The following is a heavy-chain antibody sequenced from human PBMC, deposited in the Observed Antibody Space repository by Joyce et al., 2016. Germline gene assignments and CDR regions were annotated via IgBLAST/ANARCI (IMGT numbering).Heavy chain of an antibody. D-gene: IGHD6-25*01. CDR2: ISYDGIYK. J-gene: IGHJ4*02. CDR1: GLTLSNYG. CDR3: AKILTATYSSGWFLDY. Sequence: QVQLVESGGGVVQPGRSLRLSCAASGLTLSNYGVHWVRQGPGKGWEWVAVISYDGIYKYYADSVKGRFTISRDNSKNTVFREMNSLRTEDTAVYYCAKILTATYSSGWFLDYWGQGTLVTVSS. V-gene: IGHV3-30*18.